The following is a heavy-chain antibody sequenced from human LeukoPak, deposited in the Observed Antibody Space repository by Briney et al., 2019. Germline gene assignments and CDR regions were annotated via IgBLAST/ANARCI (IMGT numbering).Heavy chain of an antibody. J-gene: IGHJ5*02. D-gene: IGHD3-22*01. CDR1: GGTFSSYA. CDR2: IIPIFGTA. CDR3: AREGAYDSSGYLMET. V-gene: IGHV1-69*05. Sequence: ASVKVSCKASGGTFSSYAISWVQQAPGQGLEWMGGIIPIFGTANYAQKFQGRVTITTDESTSTAYMELSSLRSEDTAVYYCAREGAYDSSGYLMETWGQGTLVTVSS.